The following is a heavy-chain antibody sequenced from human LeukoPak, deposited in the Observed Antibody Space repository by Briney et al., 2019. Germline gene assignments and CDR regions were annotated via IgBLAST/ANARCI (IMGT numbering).Heavy chain of an antibody. V-gene: IGHV3-11*01. J-gene: IGHJ2*01. CDR1: GFILNDYY. CDR3: ARFVAMVRGMSV. Sequence: GGSLRLSCEASGFILNDYYMSWIRQAPGKGLEWISYITTTGSGKYYADSVRGRFTISRDSSNNSLYLQINSLRAEDTAVYYCARFVAMVRGMSVWRRGTLVTVCS. D-gene: IGHD3-10*01. CDR2: ITTTGSGK.